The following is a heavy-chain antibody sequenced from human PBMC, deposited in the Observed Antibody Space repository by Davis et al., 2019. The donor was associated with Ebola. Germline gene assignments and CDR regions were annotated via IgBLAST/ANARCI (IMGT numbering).Heavy chain of an antibody. J-gene: IGHJ4*02. CDR1: GFTFSSYW. CDR2: IKQGGNEK. D-gene: IGHD4-23*01. Sequence: GESLKISCAASGFTFSSYWMSWVRQAPGKGLEWVANIKQGGNEKYYVDSVKGRFTISRDNAKNSLYLQMNSLRAEDTAVYSCARARDGGNPFDFWGQGTLATVSS. CDR3: ARARDGGNPFDF. V-gene: IGHV3-7*03.